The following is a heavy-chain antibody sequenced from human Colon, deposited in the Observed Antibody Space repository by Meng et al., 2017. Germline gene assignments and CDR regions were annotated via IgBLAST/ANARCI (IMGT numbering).Heavy chain of an antibody. CDR3: ARDDDGSGHWRFYFDY. CDR2: MKEDGGEI. CDR1: GFTFSNYL. J-gene: IGHJ4*02. V-gene: IGHV3-7*01. D-gene: IGHD3-22*01. Sequence: GESLKISCAASGFTFSNYLMSWVRQAPGKGLEWVANMKEDGGEIYYVDSVKGRFTISRDNAKNSLYLQMNSLRAEDTAVYYCARDDDGSGHWRFYFDYWGQGTLVTSPQ.